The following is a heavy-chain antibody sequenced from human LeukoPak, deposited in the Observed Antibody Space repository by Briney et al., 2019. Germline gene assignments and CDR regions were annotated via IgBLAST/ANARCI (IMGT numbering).Heavy chain of an antibody. CDR2: IDPSDSYT. CDR1: GYSFTSYW. J-gene: IGHJ4*02. Sequence: GESLRISCKGSGYSFTSYWISWVRQMPGKGLEWVGRIDPSDSYTNYSPSFQGHVTISADKSISTAYLQWSSLKASDTAMYYCARHGVYSGYDPIWGLAAANYWGQGTLVTVSS. D-gene: IGHD5-12*01. CDR3: ARHGVYSGYDPIWGLAAANY. V-gene: IGHV5-10-1*01.